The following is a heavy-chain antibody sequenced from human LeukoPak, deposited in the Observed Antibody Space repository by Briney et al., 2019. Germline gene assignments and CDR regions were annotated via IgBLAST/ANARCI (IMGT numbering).Heavy chain of an antibody. Sequence: GGSLRLSCKASGFTFSIAWMSWVRQAPGKGLEWVGRIKSKSDGETTDYAAPVKGRFTISRDDSKNTLYLQMNSLKTEDTAVYYCSTDRVVGTTSYYWGQGTLVTVSS. CDR3: STDRVVGTTSYY. D-gene: IGHD3-22*01. CDR1: GFTFSIAW. J-gene: IGHJ4*02. V-gene: IGHV3-15*01. CDR2: IKSKSDGETT.